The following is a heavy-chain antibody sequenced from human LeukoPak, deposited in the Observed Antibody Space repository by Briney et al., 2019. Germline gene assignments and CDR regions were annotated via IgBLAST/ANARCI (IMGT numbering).Heavy chain of an antibody. J-gene: IGHJ4*02. Sequence: PGGSLRLSCAASGFDFSNYWMYWVRQAPGKGLEWVANIKQDGSEKYYVDSVGGRFTISRDNAKNSLSLQMNSLRAEDTAVYYCASNYGGWGQGTLVTVSS. CDR3: ASNYGG. CDR2: IKQDGSEK. CDR1: GFDFSNYW. D-gene: IGHD4-11*01. V-gene: IGHV3-7*03.